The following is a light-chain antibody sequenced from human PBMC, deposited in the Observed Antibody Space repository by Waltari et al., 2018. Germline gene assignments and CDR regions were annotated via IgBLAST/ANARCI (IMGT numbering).Light chain of an antibody. CDR3: CSYAGGDTVV. Sequence: QSALTQPRSVSGSPGQSVTISCTGPSSDVGGYKYVPWYQQHPGKAPKLMISDVTERPSGVPDRFSGSKSGNTASLTISGLQAEDEGDYYCCSYAGGDTVVFGGGTKLTVL. V-gene: IGLV2-11*01. J-gene: IGLJ2*01. CDR2: DVT. CDR1: SSDVGGYKY.